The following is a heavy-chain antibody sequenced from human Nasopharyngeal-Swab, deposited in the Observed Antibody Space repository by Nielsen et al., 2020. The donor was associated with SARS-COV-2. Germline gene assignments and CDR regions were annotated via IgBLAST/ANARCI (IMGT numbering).Heavy chain of an antibody. Sequence: GESLKISCAASGFTFSSYELNWVRQAPGMGLEWVSSIRRSGSTIYYADSVKGRFTLSRDNAKNSLYLQMNSLRAEDTAVYYCAREERVRGVIRYYYYYGMDVWGQGTTVTVSS. D-gene: IGHD3-10*01. CDR2: IRRSGSTI. V-gene: IGHV3-48*03. J-gene: IGHJ6*02. CDR3: AREERVRGVIRYYYYYGMDV. CDR1: GFTFSSYE.